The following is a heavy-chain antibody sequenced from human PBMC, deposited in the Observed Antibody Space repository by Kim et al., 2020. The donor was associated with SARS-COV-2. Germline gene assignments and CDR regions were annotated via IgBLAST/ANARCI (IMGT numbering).Heavy chain of an antibody. D-gene: IGHD3-10*01. CDR3: ARGGAGSGFGTCFDY. Sequence: SVKVSCKASGGTFSSYAISWVRQAPGQGLEWMGGIIPIFGTANYAQKFQGRVTITADESTSTAYMELSSLRSEDTAVYYCARGGAGSGFGTCFDYWGQGTLVTVSS. J-gene: IGHJ4*02. V-gene: IGHV1-69*13. CDR1: GGTFSSYA. CDR2: IIPIFGTA.